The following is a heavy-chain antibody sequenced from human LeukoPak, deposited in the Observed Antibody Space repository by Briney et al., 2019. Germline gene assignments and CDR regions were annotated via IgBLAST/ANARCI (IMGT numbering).Heavy chain of an antibody. Sequence: GGSLRLSCAASGFTFSDHYMDWVRQAPGKGLEWVGRTRNKANSYTTEYAASVKGRFTISRDDSKNSLYLQMDSLKTEHTAVYYCARDGGDGGVDYWGQGTLVTVSS. CDR3: ARDGGDGGVDY. V-gene: IGHV3-72*01. CDR1: GFTFSDHY. D-gene: IGHD2-21*02. J-gene: IGHJ4*02. CDR2: TRNKANSYTT.